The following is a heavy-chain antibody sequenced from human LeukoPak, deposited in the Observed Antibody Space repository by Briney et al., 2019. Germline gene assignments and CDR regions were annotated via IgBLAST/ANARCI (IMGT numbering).Heavy chain of an antibody. J-gene: IGHJ4*02. V-gene: IGHV3-30*02. CDR1: GFIFSSYG. Sequence: GGSLRLSCAASGFIFSSYGMHWVRQAPGKGLEWVAFIRYDGSNKFYADSVKGRFTISRDNSKHTLYLKMNSLRAEDTAVYYCAKDGGLYGDYRTYYFDYWGQGTLVTVSS. CDR3: AKDGGLYGDYRTYYFDY. D-gene: IGHD4-17*01. CDR2: IRYDGSNK.